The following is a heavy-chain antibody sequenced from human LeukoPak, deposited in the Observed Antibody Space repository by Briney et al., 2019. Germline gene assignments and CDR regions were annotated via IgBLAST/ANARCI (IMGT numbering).Heavy chain of an antibody. Sequence: GGSLRLSCAASGFTFSSYGMHWVRQAPGKGLEWVAVISYDGSNKYYADSVKGRFTISRDNSKNTLYLQMNSLRAEDTAVYYCAKGRYYASGAYHPMGGYWGPGTLVTVSS. D-gene: IGHD3-22*01. V-gene: IGHV3-30*18. J-gene: IGHJ4*02. CDR3: AKGRYYASGAYHPMGGY. CDR1: GFTFSSYG. CDR2: ISYDGSNK.